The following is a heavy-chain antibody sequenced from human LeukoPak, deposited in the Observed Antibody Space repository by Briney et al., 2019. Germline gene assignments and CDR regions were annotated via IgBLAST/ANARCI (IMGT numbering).Heavy chain of an antibody. D-gene: IGHD3-9*01. J-gene: IGHJ2*01. CDR2: IYYSGST. CDR3: ARYLVIGESSAYWYFDL. V-gene: IGHV4-59*01. CDR1: GGSISSYS. Sequence: SETLSLTCTVSGGSISSYSRSWIRQPPGKGLEWIGYIYYSGSTNYNPSLKSRVTISVDTSKNQFSLKLSSVTAADTAVYYCARYLVIGESSAYWYFDLWGRGTLVSVSS.